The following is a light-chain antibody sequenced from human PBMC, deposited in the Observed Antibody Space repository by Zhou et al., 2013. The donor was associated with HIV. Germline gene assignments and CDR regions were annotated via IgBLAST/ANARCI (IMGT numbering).Light chain of an antibody. Sequence: EIVLTQSPGTLSLSPGERATLSCRASQTVTNRYLAWFQQKHGQAPRLLIFDASSRATGIPARFSGSASGTDFTLTISSLEPEDFALYYCQQRNIWPLTFGGGTKVEI. J-gene: IGKJ4*01. CDR3: QQRNIWPLT. CDR1: QTVTNRY. CDR2: DAS. V-gene: IGKV3D-20*02.